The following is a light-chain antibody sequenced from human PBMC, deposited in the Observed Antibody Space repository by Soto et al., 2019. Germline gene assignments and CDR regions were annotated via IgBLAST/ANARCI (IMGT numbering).Light chain of an antibody. Sequence: EVVLTQSPATLSLSPGERATISCRASQSVGNFLAWYQQKPGQAPRLLMYDASHRATGIPARFSGSGSGTDFTPTISSLEPEDFAIYYCHQRTNWLFSFGPGTKVDIK. CDR3: HQRTNWLFS. CDR1: QSVGNF. J-gene: IGKJ3*01. CDR2: DAS. V-gene: IGKV3-11*01.